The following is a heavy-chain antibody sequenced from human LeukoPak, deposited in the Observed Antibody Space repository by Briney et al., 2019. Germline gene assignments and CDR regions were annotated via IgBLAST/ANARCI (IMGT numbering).Heavy chain of an antibody. Sequence: PSETLSLTCTVSGGSISSYYWSWIRQPAGKGLEGIGRIYTSGSTNYNPSLKSRVTMSVDTSKNQFSLKLSSVTAADTAVYYCARGGSSGWYPYYYMDVWGKGTTVTVSS. V-gene: IGHV4-4*07. CDR1: GGSISSYY. J-gene: IGHJ6*03. D-gene: IGHD6-19*01. CDR3: ARGGSSGWYPYYYMDV. CDR2: IYTSGST.